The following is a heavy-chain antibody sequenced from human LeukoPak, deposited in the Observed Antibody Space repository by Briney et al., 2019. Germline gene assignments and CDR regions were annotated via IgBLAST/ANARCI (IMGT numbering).Heavy chain of an antibody. Sequence: RAAVNVSCKSSLYTHTNYGIREVRQAPGQGLAGMGWISAYNCNKKYPQKLQGRVTITPDTSPNPAYIELNHLTPGDTSVYYLTREVVVAANLDYGGQGTLVTVS. D-gene: IGHD2-15*01. CDR2: ISAYNCNK. J-gene: IGHJ4*02. CDR1: LYTHTNYG. CDR3: TREVVVAANLDY. V-gene: IGHV1-18*01.